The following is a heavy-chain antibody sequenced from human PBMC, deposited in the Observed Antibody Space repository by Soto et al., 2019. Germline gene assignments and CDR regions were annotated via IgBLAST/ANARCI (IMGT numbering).Heavy chain of an antibody. J-gene: IGHJ4*02. CDR2: INPNSGGT. V-gene: IGHV1-2*04. CDR3: AREDIVVVTAMPGGFDY. D-gene: IGHD2-21*02. Sequence: ASVKVSCKASGYTFTGYYMHWVRQAPGQGLEWMGWINPNSGGTNYAQKFQGWVTMTRDTSISTDYMELSRLRSDDTAVYYCAREDIVVVTAMPGGFDYWGQGSLVTVSS. CDR1: GYTFTGYY.